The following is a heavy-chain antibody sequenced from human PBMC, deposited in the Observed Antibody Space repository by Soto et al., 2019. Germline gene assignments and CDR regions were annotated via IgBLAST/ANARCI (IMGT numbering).Heavy chain of an antibody. CDR1: GGSISSSSYY. J-gene: IGHJ6*03. V-gene: IGHV4-39*01. CDR2: IYYSGST. CDR3: ARPDKRRAYYCMDV. Sequence: SETLSLTCTVSGGSISSSSYYWGWIRQPPGKGLEWIGSIYYSGSTYYNPSLKSRVTISVDTSKNQFSLKLSSVTAADTAVYYWARPDKRRAYYCMDVWGKGTTVTFS.